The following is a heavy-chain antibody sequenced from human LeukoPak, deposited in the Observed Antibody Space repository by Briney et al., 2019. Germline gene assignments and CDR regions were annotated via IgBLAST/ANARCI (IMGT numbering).Heavy chain of an antibody. CDR2: IFYSGST. Sequence: SETLSLTCTVSSGSISTSNYYWGWVRQPPGKALEWIGNIFYSGSTYYSPSLKSRVTISLDTSRNQFSLKLSSVTAADTAVYYCARVGDSGFDYWGQGTLVTVSS. V-gene: IGHV4-39*07. D-gene: IGHD2-15*01. CDR1: SGSISTSNYY. J-gene: IGHJ4*02. CDR3: ARVGDSGFDY.